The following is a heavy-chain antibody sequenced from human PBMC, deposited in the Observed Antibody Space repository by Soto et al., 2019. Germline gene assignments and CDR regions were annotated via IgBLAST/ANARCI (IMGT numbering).Heavy chain of an antibody. Sequence: PGGSLRLSCAASGFTFSSFWMHWVRQAPGKGLVWVSRINNDGSSTAYADSVKGRFTISRDNAKSTLYLQVTSLRAEDTAVYYCARDTLIGYTDYGLDVWGQGTTVTVSS. CDR2: INNDGSST. V-gene: IGHV3-74*01. D-gene: IGHD5-18*01. CDR3: ARDTLIGYTDYGLDV. J-gene: IGHJ6*02. CDR1: GFTFSSFW.